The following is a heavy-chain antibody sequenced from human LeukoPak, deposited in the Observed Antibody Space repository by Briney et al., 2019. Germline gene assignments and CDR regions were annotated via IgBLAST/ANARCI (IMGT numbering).Heavy chain of an antibody. V-gene: IGHV3-53*01. CDR3: ARLHRRQFTSFDY. J-gene: IGHJ4*02. CDR2: IYSAGST. D-gene: IGHD4-11*01. CDR1: GFTVSNTY. Sequence: PGGSLRLSCTASGFTVSNTYMSWVRQAPGKGLGWVSAIYSAGSTYYVDSVKGRFTISRDNSKNTLYLQMDSLRVEDTAVYYCARLHRRQFTSFDYWGQGTLITVSS.